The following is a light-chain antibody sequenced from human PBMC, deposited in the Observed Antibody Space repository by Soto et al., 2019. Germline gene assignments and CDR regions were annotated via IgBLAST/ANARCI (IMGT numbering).Light chain of an antibody. J-gene: IGKJ1*01. Sequence: DIQMTQSPSSLSSSVGDRVTITCRASQSISSYLNWYQQKPGKAPKLLIYAASSLQSGVPSRFRGSGSGTDFTLTISSLQPEDFATYYCQQSYNVFSWTFGQGTKVDIK. CDR2: AAS. CDR3: QQSYNVFSWT. CDR1: QSISSY. V-gene: IGKV1-39*01.